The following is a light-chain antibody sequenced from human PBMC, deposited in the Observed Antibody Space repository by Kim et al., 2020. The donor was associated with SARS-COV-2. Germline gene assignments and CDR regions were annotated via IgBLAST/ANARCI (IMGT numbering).Light chain of an antibody. CDR2: GAS. CDR1: QSVNYN. CDR3: QQYNNWPPNT. J-gene: IGKJ2*01. Sequence: EIVMTQSPATLSVSPGERDTLSCRASQSVNYNLAWYQQKPGQAPRLLIYGASTRATGIPARFSGSGSGTEFTLTITSLQSEDFAVYYCQQYNNWPPNTFGQGTKLEI. V-gene: IGKV3-15*01.